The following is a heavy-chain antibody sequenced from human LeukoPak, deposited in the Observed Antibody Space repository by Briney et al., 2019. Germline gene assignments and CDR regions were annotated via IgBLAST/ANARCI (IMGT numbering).Heavy chain of an antibody. CDR2: IYYSGST. J-gene: IGHJ4*02. CDR3: ARAAYCGGDCYLFDY. V-gene: IGHV4-39*01. Sequence: SGTLSLTCTVSGGSISSGSYYWGWIRQPPGKGLEWIGSIYYSGSTYYNSSLKSRVTISVDTSKNQFSLKLSSLTAADTAVYYCARAAYCGGDCYLFDYWGQGTLVTVFS. D-gene: IGHD2-21*02. CDR1: GGSISSGSYY.